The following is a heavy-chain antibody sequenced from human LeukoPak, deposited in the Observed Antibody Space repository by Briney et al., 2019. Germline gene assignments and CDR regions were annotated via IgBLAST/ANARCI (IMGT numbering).Heavy chain of an antibody. V-gene: IGHV7-4-1*02. CDR3: ARDHDYYGSGSCDY. CDR2: INTNTGNP. J-gene: IGHJ4*02. D-gene: IGHD3-10*01. CDR1: GYTFTSYA. Sequence: VASVTVSFTASGYTFTSYAMNWVRQAPGQGLEWMGWINTNTGNPTYAQGFTGRFVFSLDTSVSTAYLQISSLKAEDTAVYYCARDHDYYGSGSCDYWGQGTLVTVSS.